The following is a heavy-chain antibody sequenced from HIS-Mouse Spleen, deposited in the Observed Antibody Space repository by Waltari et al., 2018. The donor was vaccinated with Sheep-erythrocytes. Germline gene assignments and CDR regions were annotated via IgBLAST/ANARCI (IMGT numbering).Heavy chain of an antibody. CDR2: ISYDGSNK. Sequence: LEWVAVISYDGSNKYYADSVKGRFTISRDNSKNTLYLQMNSLRAEDTAVYYCANQPPDWVFGLVIPFDYWGQGTLVTVSS. V-gene: IGHV3-30*18. CDR3: ANQPPDWVFGLVIPFDY. D-gene: IGHD3-3*01. J-gene: IGHJ4*02.